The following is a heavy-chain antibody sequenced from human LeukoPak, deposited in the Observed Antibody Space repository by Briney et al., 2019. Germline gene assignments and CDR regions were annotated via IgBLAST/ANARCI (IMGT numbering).Heavy chain of an antibody. CDR3: ASGHGDYGGAFDI. Sequence: PGGTLRLSCAASGFTFSSYGMSWVRQAPGKGLEWVSVIYSGGSTYYADSVKGRFTISRDNSKNTLYLQMNSLRAEDTAVYYCASGHGDYGGAFDIWGQGTMVTVSS. J-gene: IGHJ3*02. CDR1: GFTFSSYG. V-gene: IGHV3-53*01. CDR2: IYSGGST. D-gene: IGHD4-17*01.